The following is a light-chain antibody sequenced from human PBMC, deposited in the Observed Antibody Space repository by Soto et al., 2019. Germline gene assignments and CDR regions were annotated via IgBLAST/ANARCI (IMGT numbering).Light chain of an antibody. Sequence: IVLTQSPGTLSLSPGERVTLSCRASQSVTTRLAWYQHKPGQAPTLLMSGASNRASGVPVRFSGSGSGTDFTLTISSLEPEDFAVYYCQQRNNWPLTFGGGTKVDIK. V-gene: IGKV3-11*01. J-gene: IGKJ4*02. CDR1: QSVTTR. CDR3: QQRNNWPLT. CDR2: GAS.